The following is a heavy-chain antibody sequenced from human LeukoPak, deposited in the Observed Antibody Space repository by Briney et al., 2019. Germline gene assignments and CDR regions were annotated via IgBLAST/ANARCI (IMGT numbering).Heavy chain of an antibody. J-gene: IGHJ4*02. D-gene: IGHD3-3*01. Sequence: SETLSLTCTVSGGSISSSSYYWGWIRQPPGKGLEWIGSIYYSGSTYYNPSLKSRVTISVDTSKNQFSLKLSSVTAADTAVYYCARHSTTLRFLEWLSVNDYWGQGTLVTVSS. CDR1: GGSISSSSYY. V-gene: IGHV4-39*01. CDR2: IYYSGST. CDR3: ARHSTTLRFLEWLSVNDY.